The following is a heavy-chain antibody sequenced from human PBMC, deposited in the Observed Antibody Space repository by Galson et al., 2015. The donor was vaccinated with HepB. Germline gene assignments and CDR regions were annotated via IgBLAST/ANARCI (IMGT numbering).Heavy chain of an antibody. Sequence: SVKVSCKASGFSLTDYYMHWVRQAPGQGLEWMGWVNPDSGGTNYGQKFQGRVTMIRDTSISTAYMELSSLRSDDTAMYYCATGKDLAFDYWGQGTLVTVSS. J-gene: IGHJ4*02. V-gene: IGHV1-2*02. CDR1: GFSLTDYY. CDR2: VNPDSGGT. CDR3: ATGKDLAFDY.